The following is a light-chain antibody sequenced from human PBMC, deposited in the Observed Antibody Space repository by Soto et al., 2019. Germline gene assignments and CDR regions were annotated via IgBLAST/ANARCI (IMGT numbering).Light chain of an antibody. V-gene: IGKV4-1*01. CDR2: WAS. CDR3: QQYESTPPT. CDR1: QSVLYNSNNKNY. J-gene: IGKJ2*01. Sequence: DIVMTQSPDSLAVSLGERATINCKSSQSVLYNSNNKNYLAWYQQRPGQPPKLLIYWASTRESGVPDRFSGSGSGTDFTLTITSLQAEDVAVYYCQQYESTPPTFGQGTKLKIK.